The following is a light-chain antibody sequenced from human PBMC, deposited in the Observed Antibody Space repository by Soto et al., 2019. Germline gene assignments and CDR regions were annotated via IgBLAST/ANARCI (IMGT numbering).Light chain of an antibody. CDR2: NNL. V-gene: IGLV1-40*01. CDR3: QSFDSSLRAYV. CDR1: SSNFGAEYE. J-gene: IGLJ1*01. Sequence: QSVLTQPPSVSGAPGQRVTISCTGSSSNFGAEYEVHWYKQLPGAAPTLVIFNNLNRPSGVPERFSGSKSGTSASLVISGLQAEDEADYYCQSFDSSLRAYVFGSGTKVTVL.